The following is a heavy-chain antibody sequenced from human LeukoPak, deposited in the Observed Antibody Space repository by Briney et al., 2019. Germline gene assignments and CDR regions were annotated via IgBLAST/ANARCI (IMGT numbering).Heavy chain of an antibody. Sequence: SQTLSLTCAISGDSVSSNDAAWNWIGQSPSRALAWLGRTYYRSKWYNDYAVSVKSRITINPDTSKNQFSLQLNSVTPEDTAVYYCARVGPDAAGDGGQFGYWGQGTLVTVSS. CDR2: TYYRSKWYN. J-gene: IGHJ4*02. V-gene: IGHV6-1*01. CDR3: ARVGPDAAGDGGQFGY. CDR1: GDSVSSNDAA. D-gene: IGHD3-10*01.